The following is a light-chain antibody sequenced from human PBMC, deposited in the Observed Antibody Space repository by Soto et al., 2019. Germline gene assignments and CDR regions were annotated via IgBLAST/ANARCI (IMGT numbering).Light chain of an antibody. CDR2: GVS. CDR1: QSVSSNY. CDR3: QQYGSSIKT. J-gene: IGKJ1*01. Sequence: EIVLTQFPGTLSLSPGERATLSCRASQSVSSNYLAWYQQRPGQPPNLLIFGVSNRAPGIPDRFSGSGSGTDFTLTISRLEPEDFAVYYCQQYGSSIKTFGQGTKVDIK. V-gene: IGKV3-20*01.